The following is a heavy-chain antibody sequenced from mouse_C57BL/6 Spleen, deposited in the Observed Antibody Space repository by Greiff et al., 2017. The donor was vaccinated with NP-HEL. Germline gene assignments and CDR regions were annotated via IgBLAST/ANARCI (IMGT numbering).Heavy chain of an antibody. J-gene: IGHJ4*01. V-gene: IGHV5-17*01. Sequence: EVQGVESGGGLVKPGGSLKLSCAASGFTFSDYGMHWVRQAPEMGLEWVAYISSGSSTIYYADTVKGRFTISRDNAKNTLFLQMTSLRSEDTAMYYCARDYYGRGYAMDDWGQGTSVTVSS. CDR3: ARDYYGRGYAMDD. CDR1: GFTFSDYG. D-gene: IGHD1-1*01. CDR2: ISSGSSTI.